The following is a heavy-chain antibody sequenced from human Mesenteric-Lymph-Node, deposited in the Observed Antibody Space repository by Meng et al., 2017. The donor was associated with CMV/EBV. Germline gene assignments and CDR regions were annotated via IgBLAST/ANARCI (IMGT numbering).Heavy chain of an antibody. Sequence: SGYTFTAYYMHWVRQATGQGLEWMGWINPNSGGTNYAQKFQGRVTMTRDTSISTVYMELSRLRSDDTAVYYCARGGSSARIYNWFDPWGQGTLVTVSS. V-gene: IGHV1-2*02. CDR2: INPNSGGT. J-gene: IGHJ5*02. D-gene: IGHD2-2*01. CDR3: ARGGSSARIYNWFDP. CDR1: GYTFTAYY.